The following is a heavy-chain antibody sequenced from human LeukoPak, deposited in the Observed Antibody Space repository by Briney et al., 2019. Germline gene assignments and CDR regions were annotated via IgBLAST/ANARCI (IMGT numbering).Heavy chain of an antibody. CDR1: GGSNY. V-gene: IGHV4-59*08. D-gene: IGHD1-20*01. CDR2: IHYSGSP. J-gene: IGHJ5*02. Sequence: SETLSLTCTVSGGSNYWSWIRQPPGKGLEWIGYIHYSGSPNYNPSLKSRVTISIDTSKNQFSLKLNSVTAADTAVYYCARHSNWNGGVDWFDPWGQGTQVTVSS. CDR3: ARHSNWNGGVDWFDP.